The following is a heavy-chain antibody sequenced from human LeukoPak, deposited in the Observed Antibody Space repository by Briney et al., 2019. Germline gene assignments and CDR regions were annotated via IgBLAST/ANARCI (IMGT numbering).Heavy chain of an antibody. V-gene: IGHV4-34*01. CDR3: ARAGRYCSSTSCWRYFQH. CDR2: INHSGST. CDR1: GGSFSGYY. J-gene: IGHJ1*01. Sequence: SETLSLTCAVYGGSFSGYYWSWIRQPPGKGLEWIGEINHSGSTNYNPSLKSRVTISVDTSKNQFSLKLSSVTAADTAVYYCARAGRYCSSTSCWRYFQHWGQGTLVTVSS. D-gene: IGHD2-2*01.